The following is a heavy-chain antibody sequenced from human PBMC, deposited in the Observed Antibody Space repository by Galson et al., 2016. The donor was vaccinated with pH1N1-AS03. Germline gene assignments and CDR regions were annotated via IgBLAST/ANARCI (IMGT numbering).Heavy chain of an antibody. V-gene: IGHV4-39*01. CDR2: IYYGGSA. D-gene: IGHD6-13*01. CDR1: GDSISSSNFY. CDR3: ARHPCNSSPLYYYFYYMDG. Sequence: SETLSLTCTVSGDSISSSNFYWAWIRQPPGKGLEWIGSIYYGGSAYYHPSLKSRVTISIDTSKNQFSLRLSSVTAADTAVYYCARHPCNSSPLYYYFYYMDGWGKGTTVTVSS. J-gene: IGHJ6*03.